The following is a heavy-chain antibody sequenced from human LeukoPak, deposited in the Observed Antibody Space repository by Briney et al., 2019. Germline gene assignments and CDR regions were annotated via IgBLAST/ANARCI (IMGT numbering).Heavy chain of an antibody. J-gene: IGHJ4*02. Sequence: GGSLRLSCAASGFTFSSYAMSWVRQAPGKGLEWVSAISGSGGSTYYADSVKGRFTISRDNSKNTLYLQMNSLRADDTAVYYCAKDSGYSSGWYEYWGQGTLVTVSS. CDR1: GFTFSSYA. CDR3: AKDSGYSSGWYEY. CDR2: ISGSGGST. D-gene: IGHD6-19*01. V-gene: IGHV3-23*01.